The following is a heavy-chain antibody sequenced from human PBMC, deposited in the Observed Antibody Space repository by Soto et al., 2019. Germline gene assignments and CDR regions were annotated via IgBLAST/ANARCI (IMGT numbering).Heavy chain of an antibody. CDR2: IIPIFGTA. V-gene: IGHV1-69*01. D-gene: IGHD2-21*02. CDR3: ARDKEVEWVTAMWAFDI. J-gene: IGHJ3*02. Sequence: QVPLVQSGAEVKKPGSSVKVSCKASGGTFSSYAISWVRQAPGQGLEWMGGIIPIFGTANYAQKFQGRVTITADESTSSAYMELSSLRSEDTAVYYCARDKEVEWVTAMWAFDIWGQGTMVTVSS. CDR1: GGTFSSYA.